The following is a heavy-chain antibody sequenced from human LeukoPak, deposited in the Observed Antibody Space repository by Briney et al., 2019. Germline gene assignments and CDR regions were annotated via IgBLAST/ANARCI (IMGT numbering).Heavy chain of an antibody. CDR2: IYGGGNT. J-gene: IGHJ4*02. V-gene: IGHV3-53*01. D-gene: IGHD1-26*01. CDR3: AGRGDGGRSFDY. Sequence: GGSLRLSCSASGFTFCAYFMHWVRQAPGKGLEWVSLIYGGGNTYYADSVKGRFTISRDNSKNTLYLQMNSLRAEEMAVYYCAGRGDGGRSFDYWGQGTLVSVSS. CDR1: GFTFCAYF.